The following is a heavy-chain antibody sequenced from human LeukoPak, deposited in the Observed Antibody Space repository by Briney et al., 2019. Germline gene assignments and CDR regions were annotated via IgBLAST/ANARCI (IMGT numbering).Heavy chain of an antibody. CDR2: ISYDGSNK. V-gene: IGHV3-30*03. CDR1: GFTFSSYG. J-gene: IGHJ4*03. Sequence: PGGSLRLSCAASGFTFSSYGMHWVRQAPGKGLEWVAVISYDGSNKYYADSVKGRFTISRDNSKSTLYLQVNSLRAEDAAIYYCARFPIYSGSYFDSWGQGTLVTVSS. D-gene: IGHD1-26*01. CDR3: ARFPIYSGSYFDS.